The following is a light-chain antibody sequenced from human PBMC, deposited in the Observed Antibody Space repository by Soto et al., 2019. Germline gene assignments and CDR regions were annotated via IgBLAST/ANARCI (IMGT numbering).Light chain of an antibody. CDR1: QSISSW. CDR3: QQYHSYWT. V-gene: IGKV1-5*03. Sequence: DIQMTQSPSTLSASVGDRVTITCRASQSISSWLAWYQQKPGKAPKVLISKASTLQSGVPSRFSGSRSATEFTLTVSSLQPDDFATYYCQQYHSYWTFGQGTKV. J-gene: IGKJ1*01. CDR2: KAS.